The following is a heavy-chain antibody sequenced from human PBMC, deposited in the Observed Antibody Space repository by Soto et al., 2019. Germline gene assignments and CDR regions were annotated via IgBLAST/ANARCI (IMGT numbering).Heavy chain of an antibody. J-gene: IGHJ6*03. CDR1: GFTFSSYS. V-gene: IGHV3-48*01. D-gene: IGHD6-13*01. Sequence: GGSLRLSCAASGFTFSSYSMNWVRQAPGKGLEWVSYISSSSSTIYYADSVKGRFTISRDNAKNSLYLQMNSLRAEDTAVYYCARDRSRGKNYYYMDDWGKGTTVTVSS. CDR2: ISSSSSTI. CDR3: ARDRSRGKNYYYMDD.